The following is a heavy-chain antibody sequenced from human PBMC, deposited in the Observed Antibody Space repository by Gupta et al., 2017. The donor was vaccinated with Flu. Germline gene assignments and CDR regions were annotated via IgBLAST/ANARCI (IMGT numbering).Heavy chain of an antibody. CDR3: ARNWAVYDSTGYFDY. J-gene: IGHJ4*02. CDR1: GFPFSTYT. D-gene: IGHD3-22*01. V-gene: IGHV3-21*01. CDR2: ISSSSSYI. Sequence: EVHLVESGGGLVKPGGSLRLSCAASGFPFSTYTMNWVRQAPGKGLEWVSSISSSSSYIYYADSVKGRFTISRDNAKNSVYLQMYSLRAEDAAIYYCARNWAVYDSTGYFDYWGQGTLVTVSS.